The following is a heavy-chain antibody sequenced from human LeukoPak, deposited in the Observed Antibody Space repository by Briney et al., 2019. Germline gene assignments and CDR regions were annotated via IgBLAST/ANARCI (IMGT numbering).Heavy chain of an antibody. D-gene: IGHD3-22*01. CDR3: AKGRNYYDSSGYYYPDAFDI. Sequence: GGSLRLSCAASGFTFSSYSMNWVRQAPGKGLEWVSSISSSSSYIYYADSVKGRFTISRDNAKNSLYLQMNSLRAEDTAVYYCAKGRNYYDSSGYYYPDAFDIWGQGTMVTVSS. J-gene: IGHJ3*02. CDR2: ISSSSSYI. CDR1: GFTFSSYS. V-gene: IGHV3-21*04.